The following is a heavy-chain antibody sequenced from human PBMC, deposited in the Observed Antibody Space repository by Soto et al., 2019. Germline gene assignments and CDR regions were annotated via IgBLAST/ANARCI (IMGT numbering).Heavy chain of an antibody. Sequence: SVKVSCKASGHTSTHNGISWVRRAPGQGLEWMGWININRGDVNHAPKFQGRVTLTTDTSTTTAYMELRSLRLDDTAVYFCATDDMNRGRFDYWGHGTLVTVSS. CDR1: GHTSTHNG. CDR2: ININRGDV. CDR3: ATDDMNRGRFDY. V-gene: IGHV1-18*01. J-gene: IGHJ4*01.